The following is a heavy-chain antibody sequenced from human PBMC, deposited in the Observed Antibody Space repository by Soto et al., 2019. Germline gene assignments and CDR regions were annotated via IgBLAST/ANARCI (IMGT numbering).Heavy chain of an antibody. J-gene: IGHJ5*02. CDR2: IHPSGSN. CDR3: SRRRDAYNGGRS. D-gene: IGHD3-16*01. Sequence: QVQLQQWGAGLLKPAETLSLTCAVYGESFSGHYCTWTRQSPGKGLEWIGEIHPSGSNHYNPSLQTRVTMSRDTSKNHFSLQLNSVTAADTATYYCSRRRDAYNGGRSCGQGTLVTVSS. CDR1: GESFSGHY. V-gene: IGHV4-34*02.